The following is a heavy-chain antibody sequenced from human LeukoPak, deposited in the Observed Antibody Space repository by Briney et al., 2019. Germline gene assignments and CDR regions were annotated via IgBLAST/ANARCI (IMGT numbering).Heavy chain of an antibody. CDR3: ARGRGLGSGYYYYYYDN. D-gene: IGHD3-22*01. J-gene: IGHJ4*02. CDR1: GFIFSTHG. Sequence: PGRSLRLSCAASGFIFSTHGMHWVRQAPGKGLERVAVIWYDGSDKYYADSVKGRFTISRDNSKSTLYLEMNSLRAEDTAVYYCARGRGLGSGYYYYYYDNWGQGTLVTVSS. V-gene: IGHV3-33*01. CDR2: IWYDGSDK.